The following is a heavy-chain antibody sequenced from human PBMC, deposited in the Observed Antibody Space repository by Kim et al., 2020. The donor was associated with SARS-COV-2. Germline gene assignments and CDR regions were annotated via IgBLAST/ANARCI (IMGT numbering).Heavy chain of an antibody. CDR1: GGTFSSYA. CDR2: IIPIFGTA. Sequence: SVKVSCKASGGTFSSYAISWVRQAPGQGLEWMGGIIPIFGTANYAQKFQGRVTITADESTSTAYMELSSLRSEDTAVYYCARDRAYCGGDCYYYYGMDVWGHGTTVTVSS. CDR3: ARDRAYCGGDCYYYYGMDV. J-gene: IGHJ6*02. D-gene: IGHD2-21*02. V-gene: IGHV1-69*13.